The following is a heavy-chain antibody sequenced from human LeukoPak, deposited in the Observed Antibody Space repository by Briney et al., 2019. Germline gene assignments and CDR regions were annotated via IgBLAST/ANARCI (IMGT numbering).Heavy chain of an antibody. CDR1: GFTFSSYA. J-gene: IGHJ4*02. CDR2: ISGSGGST. D-gene: IGHD3-22*01. V-gene: IGHV3-23*01. Sequence: GGSLRLSCAASGFTFSSYAMSWVRQAPGKGPEWVSAISGSGGSTYYADSVKGRFTISRDNSKNTLYLQMNSLRAEDTAVYYCAKEPDSSGYYYNDYWGQGTLVTVSS. CDR3: AKEPDSSGYYYNDY.